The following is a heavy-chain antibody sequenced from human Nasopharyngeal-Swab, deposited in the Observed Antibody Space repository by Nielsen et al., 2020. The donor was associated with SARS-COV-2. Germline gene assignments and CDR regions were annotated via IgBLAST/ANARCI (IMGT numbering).Heavy chain of an antibody. CDR1: GGSFSGYY. CDR3: ARGPRTIFGVVIIGFDP. Sequence: EPLSLTCAVFGGSFSGYYWSWIRQPPGKGLEWIGEINHSGSTNYNPSLKSRVTISVDTSKNQFSLKLSSVTAADTAVYYCARGPRTIFGVVIIGFDPWGQGTLVTVSS. CDR2: INHSGST. V-gene: IGHV4-34*01. J-gene: IGHJ5*02. D-gene: IGHD3-3*01.